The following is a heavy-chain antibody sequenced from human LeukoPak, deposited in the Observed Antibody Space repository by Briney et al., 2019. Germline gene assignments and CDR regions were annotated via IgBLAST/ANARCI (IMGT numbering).Heavy chain of an antibody. J-gene: IGHJ5*01. D-gene: IGHD3-3*01. Sequence: SETLSLTCAVYGGSFSGCYWSWIRQPPGKGLEWIGEVNHSGSTNYNPSLKSRVITSVDTSKNQFSLKLSSVTAADTAVYYCARGDFWSGFRRGWFDPWGQGTLVTVSS. CDR3: ARGDFWSGFRRGWFDP. V-gene: IGHV4-34*01. CDR1: GGSFSGCY. CDR2: VNHSGST.